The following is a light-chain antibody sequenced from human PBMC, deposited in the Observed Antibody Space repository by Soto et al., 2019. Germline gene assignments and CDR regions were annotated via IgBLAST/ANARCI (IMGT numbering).Light chain of an antibody. V-gene: IGKV1-5*03. J-gene: IGKJ1*01. CDR2: KAS. CDR3: QQYSSYPWT. Sequence: EIQMTQSPSTLSASVGDRVTITCLASQTFSTSLAWYQQKPGQAPKLLIYKASSLESGVPSRFSGSGSGTEFTLTISSLQPDDFATYYCQQYSSYPWTFGQGTKVEIK. CDR1: QTFSTS.